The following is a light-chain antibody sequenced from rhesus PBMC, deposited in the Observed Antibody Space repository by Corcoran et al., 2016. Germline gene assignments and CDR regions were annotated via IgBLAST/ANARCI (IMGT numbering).Light chain of an antibody. CDR1: QSVSSY. CDR3: YQHSSGYS. Sequence: QVILTQSPATLSLSPGERATLPCRASQSVSSYLAWYQQKPGQVPRLLIYGAPSRATGFPDRFSGSGSGPDFTLTISSLEPVDVGVYHCYQHSSGYSFGQGTKVEIK. CDR2: GAP. V-gene: IGKV3-10*01. J-gene: IGKJ2*01.